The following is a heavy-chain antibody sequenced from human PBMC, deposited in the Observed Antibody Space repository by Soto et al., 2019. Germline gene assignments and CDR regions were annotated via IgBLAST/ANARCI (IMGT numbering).Heavy chain of an antibody. Sequence: QVQLVQSGAEVKKPGASVKVSCKASGYTFTSYGISWVRQAPGQGLEWMGWISAYNGNTNYAQKRQGRVTMPTDTSPSTAYIELRSLRSDDTAVYYCARELYYYGSGRLTNFDFWGQGTLVTVSS. CDR3: ARELYYYGSGRLTNFDF. CDR1: GYTFTSYG. D-gene: IGHD3-10*01. V-gene: IGHV1-18*01. CDR2: ISAYNGNT. J-gene: IGHJ4*02.